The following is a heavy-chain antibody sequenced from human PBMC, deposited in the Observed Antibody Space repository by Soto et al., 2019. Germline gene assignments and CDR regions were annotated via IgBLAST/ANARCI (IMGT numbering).Heavy chain of an antibody. Sequence: SETLSLTCTVSGGSISSYYWSWIRQPPGKGLKWIGYIYYSGSTNYNPSLKSRVTISVDTSKNQFSLKLSSVTAADTAVYYCARDHRGSSFDYWGQGTLVTVSS. V-gene: IGHV4-59*01. CDR2: IYYSGST. J-gene: IGHJ4*02. D-gene: IGHD1-26*01. CDR3: ARDHRGSSFDY. CDR1: GGSISSYY.